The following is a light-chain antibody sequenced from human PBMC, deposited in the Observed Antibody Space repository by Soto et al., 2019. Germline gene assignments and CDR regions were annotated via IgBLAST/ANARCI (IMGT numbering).Light chain of an antibody. V-gene: IGLV2-14*01. CDR3: SSYTSSSRYV. CDR2: DVS. CDR1: SSDVGGYNY. Sequence: QSVLTQPASVSGSPGQSITISCTGTSSDVGGYNYVSWYQQHPGKAPKLMIYDVSNRPSGVSNRFSGSKSGNTASLTISGLRAEDEAEYYCSSYTSSSRYVFGTGTKVTVL. J-gene: IGLJ1*01.